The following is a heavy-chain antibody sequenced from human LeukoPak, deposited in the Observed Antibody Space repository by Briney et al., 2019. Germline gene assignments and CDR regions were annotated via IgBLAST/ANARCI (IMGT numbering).Heavy chain of an antibody. CDR3: AREAPRYYYGMDV. V-gene: IGHV3-30*04. J-gene: IGHJ6*04. Sequence: PGGSLRLSCAASGFTFSSYAMHWVRQAPGKGLEWVAVISYDGSNKYYADSVKGRFTISRDNAKNSLYLQMNSLRAEDTAVYYCAREAPRYYYGMDVWGKGTTVTVSS. CDR1: GFTFSSYA. CDR2: ISYDGSNK.